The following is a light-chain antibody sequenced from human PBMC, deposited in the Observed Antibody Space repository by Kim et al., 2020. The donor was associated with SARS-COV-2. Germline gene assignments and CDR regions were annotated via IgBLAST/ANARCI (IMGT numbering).Light chain of an antibody. J-gene: IGLJ1*01. Sequence: GHRVNIPCSESSSNIGSNIVNWYPHLPGTAPTLIISTNNQRPSGVPDRFSASKFGTSASLAISGLQSEDETDYYCGVWDDSLNGYVFGAGTKVTVL. V-gene: IGLV1-44*01. CDR1: SSNIGSNI. CDR3: GVWDDSLNGYV. CDR2: TNN.